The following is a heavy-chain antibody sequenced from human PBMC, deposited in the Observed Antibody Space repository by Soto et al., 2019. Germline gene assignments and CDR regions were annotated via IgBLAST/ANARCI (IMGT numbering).Heavy chain of an antibody. CDR2: IIPIFGTA. J-gene: IGHJ3*02. Sequence: VQLVQSGAEVRKPGESLRISCKAYGYTFSSYAISWVRQAPGQGLEWMGGIIPIFGTANYAQKFQGRVTITADESTSTAYMELSSLRSEDTAVYYCARRGLIVGATRAFDIWGQGTMVTVSS. CDR3: ARRGLIVGATRAFDI. D-gene: IGHD1-26*01. V-gene: IGHV1-69*01. CDR1: GYTFSSYA.